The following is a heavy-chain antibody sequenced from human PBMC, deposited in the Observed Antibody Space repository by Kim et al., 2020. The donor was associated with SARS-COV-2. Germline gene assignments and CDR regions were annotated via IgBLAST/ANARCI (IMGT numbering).Heavy chain of an antibody. CDR3: ARRRYYYDSSGYYSYYFDY. CDR1: GYSFTSYW. D-gene: IGHD3-22*01. V-gene: IGHV5-51*01. CDR2: IYPGDSDT. Sequence: GESLKISCKGSGYSFTSYWIGWVRQMPGKGLEWMGIIYPGDSDTRYSPSFQGQVTISADKSISTAYLQWSSLKASDTAMYYCARRRYYYDSSGYYSYYFDYWGQGTLVTVSS. J-gene: IGHJ4*02.